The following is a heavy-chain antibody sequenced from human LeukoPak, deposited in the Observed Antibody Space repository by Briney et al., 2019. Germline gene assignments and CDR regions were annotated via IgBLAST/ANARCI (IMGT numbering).Heavy chain of an antibody. CDR1: GFTFSSYT. D-gene: IGHD7-27*01. J-gene: IGHJ4*02. Sequence: GGSMRLSCAASGFTFSSYTMSWVRQAPGKGLEWVSTITTSDGNTYYADSVKGRFTVSRDNSKNTLFLQMNSLRAEDTAVYYCAKDGGLWVSAHWGDSWGRGTLVTVSS. V-gene: IGHV3-23*01. CDR3: AKDGGLWVSAHWGDS. CDR2: ITTSDGNT.